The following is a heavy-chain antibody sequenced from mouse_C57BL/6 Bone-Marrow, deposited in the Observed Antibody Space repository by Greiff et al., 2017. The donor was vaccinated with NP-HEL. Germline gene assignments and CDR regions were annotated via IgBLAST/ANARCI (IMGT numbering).Heavy chain of an antibody. J-gene: IGHJ4*01. Sequence: DVMLVESGGGLVQPGGSLSLSCAASGFTFTAYYMSWVRQPPGKALEWVGFIRTKANGSIIEYNVSVTGTFTISRAHSQTILYPHMSALTAEDSASYYCARSIYYDYADDPFYGMDYWGQGTSVTVSA. D-gene: IGHD2-4*01. V-gene: IGHV7-3*01. CDR2: IRTKANGSII. CDR1: GFTFTAYY. CDR3: ARSIYYDYADDPFYGMDY.